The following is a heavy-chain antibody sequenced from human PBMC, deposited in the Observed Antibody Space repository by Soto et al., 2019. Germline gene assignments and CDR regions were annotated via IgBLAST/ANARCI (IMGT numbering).Heavy chain of an antibody. Sequence: PSETLSLTCTASGGSISGYYWTWIRQPPGKGLEWVGSLFYGGTTDYNPSPKRRINMSFNTSKNHFSLNPRSVTAAATAVYYSARQSYDSSGYRPPPPPFLDYWGQGTLVTVSS. V-gene: IGHV4-39*01. CDR1: GGSISGYY. D-gene: IGHD3-22*01. J-gene: IGHJ4*02. CDR3: ARQSYDSSGYRPPPPPFLDY. CDR2: LFYGGTT.